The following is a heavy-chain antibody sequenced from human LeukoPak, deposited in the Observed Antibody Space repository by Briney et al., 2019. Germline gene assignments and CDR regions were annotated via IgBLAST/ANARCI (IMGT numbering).Heavy chain of an antibody. Sequence: GGSLRLSCAASGFTFSSYAMSWVRQAPGKGLEWVSYISGSGGTIYYAASVKGRFTMSRDNAKNSLFLQMKSLRAEDTAVYYCARNGRSYYREIDYWGRGTLVTVSS. CDR3: ARNGRSYYREIDY. CDR1: GFTFSSYA. J-gene: IGHJ4*02. CDR2: ISGSGGTI. V-gene: IGHV3-48*03. D-gene: IGHD3-10*01.